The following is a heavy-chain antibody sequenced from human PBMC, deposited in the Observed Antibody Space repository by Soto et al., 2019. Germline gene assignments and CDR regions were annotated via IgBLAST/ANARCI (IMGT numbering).Heavy chain of an antibody. V-gene: IGHV3-30-3*01. D-gene: IGHD2-21*02. CDR1: GFTFSSYA. Sequence: QVQLVESGGGVVQPGRSLRLSCAASGFTFSSYAMHWVRQAPGKGLEWVAVISYDGSNKYYADSVKGRFTISRDNSKNTLYLQMHSLRAEDTAVYYCARDHAVVVTAILDYWGQGTLVTVSS. CDR2: ISYDGSNK. CDR3: ARDHAVVVTAILDY. J-gene: IGHJ4*02.